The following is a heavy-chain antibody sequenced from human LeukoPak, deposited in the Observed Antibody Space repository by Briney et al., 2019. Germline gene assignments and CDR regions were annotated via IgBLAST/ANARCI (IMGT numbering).Heavy chain of an antibody. J-gene: IGHJ4*02. CDR3: AKTVMDTATDYFDY. CDR2: ISGSGGST. CDR1: GFTFRRYY. D-gene: IGHD5-18*01. Sequence: GALKPPCISFGFTFRRYYLELVRQAPREGLEWVPAISGSGGSTYYADSVKGRFTISRDNSKNTLYLQMNSLRAEDTAVYYCAKTVMDTATDYFDYWGQGTLVTVSS. V-gene: IGHV3-23*01.